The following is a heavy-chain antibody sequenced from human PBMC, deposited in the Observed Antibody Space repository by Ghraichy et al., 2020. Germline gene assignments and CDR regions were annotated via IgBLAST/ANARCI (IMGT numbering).Heavy chain of an antibody. CDR1: GFTFSSYG. V-gene: IGHV3-30*02. D-gene: IGHD3-22*01. J-gene: IGHJ6*02. CDR2: IRYDGSNK. Sequence: GGTLRLSCAASGFTFSSYGMHWVRQAPGKGLEWVAFIRYDGSNKYYADSVKGRFTISRDNSKNTLYLQMNSLRAEDTAVYYFISSGTITMIVVVIMAYYYYYGMDVWGQGTTVTVSS. CDR3: ISSGTITMIVVVIMAYYYYYGMDV.